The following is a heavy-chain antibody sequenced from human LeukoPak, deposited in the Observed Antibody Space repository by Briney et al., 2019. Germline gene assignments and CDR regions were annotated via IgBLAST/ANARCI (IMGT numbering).Heavy chain of an antibody. CDR1: GFTFSNAW. J-gene: IGHJ3*02. V-gene: IGHV3-15*01. CDR3: TTGELGAFDI. Sequence: PGGSLRLSCAASGFTFSNAWMSWVRQAPGKGXXXVGRVKSKTNGGTTXYVAPVKGRFLISRDDSKNTVYLQMNSLRTEDTAVYYCTTGELGAFDIWGQGTMVTVAS. D-gene: IGHD1-26*01. CDR2: VKSKTNGGTT.